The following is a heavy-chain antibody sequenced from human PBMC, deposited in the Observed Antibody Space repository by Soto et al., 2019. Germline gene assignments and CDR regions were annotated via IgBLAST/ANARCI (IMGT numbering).Heavy chain of an antibody. J-gene: IGHJ3*02. V-gene: IGHV1-69*13. CDR1: GGTFSSYA. Sequence: ASVKVSCKASGGTFSSYAISWVRQAPGQGLEWMGGIIPIFGTANYAQKFQGRVTITADESTSTAYMELSSLRSEDTAVYYCARERGIPLGGYSSSPNAFDIWGQGTMVTVSS. CDR3: ARERGIPLGGYSSSPNAFDI. CDR2: IIPIFGTA. D-gene: IGHD6-6*01.